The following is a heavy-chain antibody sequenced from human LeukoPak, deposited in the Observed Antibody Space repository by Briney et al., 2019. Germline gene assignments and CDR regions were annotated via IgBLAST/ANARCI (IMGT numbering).Heavy chain of an antibody. J-gene: IGHJ4*02. CDR3: ARDTLWE. D-gene: IGHD1-26*01. CDR2: ISFDGSNK. Sequence: GGSLRLSCAVSGFTFSGYTMHWVRQAPGKGLEWVAVISFDGSNKYYGDSVKGRFTISRDNSKNTLYLQMNSLRPGDTAIYYCARDTLWEWGQGTLVTVSS. CDR1: GFTFSGYT. V-gene: IGHV3-30-3*01.